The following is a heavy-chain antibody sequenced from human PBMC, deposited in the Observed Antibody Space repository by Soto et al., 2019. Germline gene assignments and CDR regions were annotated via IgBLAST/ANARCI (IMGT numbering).Heavy chain of an antibody. CDR3: VRDRRRSNSGIDP. D-gene: IGHD3-10*01. CDR2: IYHSGIT. Sequence: QVQLQESGPGLVRPSETLSLSCAVSGDSISSSNWWSWVRQPPGKGLQWIGDIYHSGITNYNPSLRGRVTISVQKSKNQFSLRLNSVTAADTALYYCVRDRRRSNSGIDPWGQGTLVTVSS. J-gene: IGHJ5*02. V-gene: IGHV4-4*02. CDR1: GDSISSSNW.